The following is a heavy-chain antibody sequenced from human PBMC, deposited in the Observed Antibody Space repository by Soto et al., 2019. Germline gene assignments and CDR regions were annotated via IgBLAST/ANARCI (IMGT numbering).Heavy chain of an antibody. CDR1: GFTFGTYW. CDR3: ARSLFRVGY. J-gene: IGHJ4*02. CDR2: IKQDGSEK. V-gene: IGHV3-7*01. D-gene: IGHD2-21*01. Sequence: GGSLRLSCAASGFTFGTYWMSWVRQPPGKGLEWVANIKQDGSEKYYVDSVKGRFTLSRDNAKNSLHLQMNSLRAEDTAVYYCARSLFRVGYWGQRTLVTVSS.